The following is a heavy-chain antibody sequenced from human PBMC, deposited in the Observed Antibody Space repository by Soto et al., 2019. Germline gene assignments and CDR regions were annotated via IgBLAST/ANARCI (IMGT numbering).Heavy chain of an antibody. J-gene: IGHJ4*02. D-gene: IGHD6-13*01. CDR2: IYYSGST. CDR1: GGSISSYY. Sequence: PSETLSLTCTVSGGSISSYYWSWIRQPPGKGLEWIGYIYYSGSTNYNPSLKSRVTISVDTSKNQFSLKLSSVTAADTAVYYCARDTPKGQQLVHWGQGTLVTVSS. CDR3: ARDTPKGQQLVH. V-gene: IGHV4-59*01.